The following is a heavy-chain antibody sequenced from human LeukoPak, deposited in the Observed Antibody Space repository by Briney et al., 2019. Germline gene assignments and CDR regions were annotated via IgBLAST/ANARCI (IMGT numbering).Heavy chain of an antibody. J-gene: IGHJ3*02. CDR3: AKGVLVPAAMTGPDAFDI. V-gene: IGHV3-23*01. CDR1: GFTFSSYA. CDR2: ISGSGGST. Sequence: PGGSLRLSCAASGFTFSSYAMSWVRQAPGKGLEWVSAISGSGGSTYYADSAKGRFTISRDNSKNTLYLQMNSLRAEDTAVYYCAKGVLVPAAMTGPDAFDIWDQGTMVTVSS. D-gene: IGHD2-2*01.